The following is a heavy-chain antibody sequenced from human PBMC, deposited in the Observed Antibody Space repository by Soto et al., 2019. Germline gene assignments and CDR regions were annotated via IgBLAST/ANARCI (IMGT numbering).Heavy chain of an antibody. D-gene: IGHD3-10*01. CDR1: GFTFSSYA. J-gene: IGHJ4*02. CDR2: ISGSGGST. V-gene: IGHV3-23*01. Sequence: GGSLRLSCAASGFTFSSYAMSWVRQAPGKGLEWVSTISGSGGSTYYADSVKGRFTISRDNSKNTLYLQVNSLRAEDTAVYYCAKDSVRYGSGTTFDYWGQGTLVTVSS. CDR3: AKDSVRYGSGTTFDY.